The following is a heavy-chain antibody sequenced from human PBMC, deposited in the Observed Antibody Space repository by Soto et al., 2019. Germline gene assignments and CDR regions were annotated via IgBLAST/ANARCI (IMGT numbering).Heavy chain of an antibody. J-gene: IGHJ4*02. CDR2: VSPDHGNA. CDR1: GYTVTDYD. Sequence: QVRVVQSGAEVKKPGASVRVSCKTSGYTVTDYDINWVRQAPGQGLEWMGWVSPDHGNAGYAQPSEGRVTMTSDTSISTVFLELTNLRSEDAAVYYCAVTTGYWGQGTKVTVSS. V-gene: IGHV1-8*01. CDR3: AVTTGY. D-gene: IGHD4-17*01.